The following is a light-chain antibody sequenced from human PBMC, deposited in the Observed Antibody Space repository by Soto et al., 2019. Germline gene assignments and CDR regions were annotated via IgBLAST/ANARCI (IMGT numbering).Light chain of an antibody. CDR3: QQRSNWPRFT. CDR1: QSVSSY. J-gene: IGKJ3*01. CDR2: DAS. V-gene: IGKV3-11*01. Sequence: EIVLTQSPATLSLSPGERATLSCRASQSVSSYLAWYQQKPGQAPRLLIYDASNRATDIPARFSGSGSGTDFTLTISSLEAEDFAVYYCQQRSNWPRFTFGPGTKVDFK.